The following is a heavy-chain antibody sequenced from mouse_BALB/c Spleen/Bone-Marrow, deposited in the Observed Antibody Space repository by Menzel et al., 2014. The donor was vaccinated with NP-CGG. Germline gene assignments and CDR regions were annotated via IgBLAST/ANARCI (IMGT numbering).Heavy chain of an antibody. D-gene: IGHD2-14*01. CDR2: ISSGSSTI. CDR1: GFTFXSFG. J-gene: IGHJ1*01. CDR3: ARDRYDEYFDV. V-gene: IGHV5-17*02. Sequence: DVKLVESGGGLVQPGGSRKLSCAASGFTFXSFGMHWVRQAPEKGLEWVAYISSGSSTIYYADTVKGRFTISRDNPKNTLFLQMTSLRSEDTAMYYCARDRYDEYFDVWGAGTTVTVSS.